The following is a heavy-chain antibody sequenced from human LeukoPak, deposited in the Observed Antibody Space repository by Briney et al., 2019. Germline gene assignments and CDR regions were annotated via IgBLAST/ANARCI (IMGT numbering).Heavy chain of an antibody. CDR3: ATGPYCSGGSCYAYCFDY. CDR1: GYTLTELS. V-gene: IGHV1-24*01. D-gene: IGHD2-15*01. J-gene: IGHJ4*02. Sequence: ALVKVSCKVSGYTLTELSMHWVRQAPGKGLEWMGGFDPEDGETIYAQKFQGRVTMTEDTSTDTAYMELSSLRSEGTAVYYCATGPYCSGGSCYAYCFDYWGQGTLVTVSS. CDR2: FDPEDGET.